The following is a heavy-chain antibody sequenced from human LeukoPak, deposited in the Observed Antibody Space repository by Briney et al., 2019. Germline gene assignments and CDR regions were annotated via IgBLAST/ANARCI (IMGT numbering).Heavy chain of an antibody. CDR1: GFTFSSYS. CDR2: ISYDGSNK. Sequence: PGGSLRLSCAASGFTFSSYSMNWVRQAPGKGLEWVAVISYDGSNKYYADSVKGRFTISRDNSKNTLYLQMNSLRAEDTAVYYCARGGGIAAAGTTYYFDYWGQGTLVTVSS. CDR3: ARGGGIAAAGTTYYFDY. V-gene: IGHV3-30*03. D-gene: IGHD6-13*01. J-gene: IGHJ4*02.